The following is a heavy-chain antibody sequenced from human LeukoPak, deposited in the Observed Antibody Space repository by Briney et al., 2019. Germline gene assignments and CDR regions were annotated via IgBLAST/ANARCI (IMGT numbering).Heavy chain of an antibody. D-gene: IGHD4-17*01. J-gene: IGHJ4*02. CDR1: GYSFTSYW. CDR2: IYPGDSDT. Sequence: GESLKISCKGSGYSFTSYWIGWVRQMPGKGLEWMGIIYPGDSDTRYSPSFQGQVTISADKSISTAYLQWSSLKASDTAMYYCVRRGVQTYGDYGFDYWGQGTLVTVSS. V-gene: IGHV5-51*01. CDR3: VRRGVQTYGDYGFDY.